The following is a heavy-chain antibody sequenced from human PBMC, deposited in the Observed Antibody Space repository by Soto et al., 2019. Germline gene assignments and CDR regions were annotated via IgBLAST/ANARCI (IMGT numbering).Heavy chain of an antibody. CDR1: GGSFSGYY. Sequence: PSETLSLTCAVYGGSFSGYYWSWIRQPPGKGLEWIGEINHSGSTNYNPSLKSRVTISVDTSKNQFSLQLSSVTAADTAVYYCARGRLWFGGVLDVGDDYRGQGTLVT. J-gene: IGHJ4*02. CDR3: ARGRLWFGGVLDVGDDY. V-gene: IGHV4-34*01. D-gene: IGHD3-10*01. CDR2: INHSGST.